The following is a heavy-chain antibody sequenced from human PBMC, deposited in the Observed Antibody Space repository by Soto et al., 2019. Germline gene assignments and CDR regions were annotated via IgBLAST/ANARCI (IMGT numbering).Heavy chain of an antibody. V-gene: IGHV1-46*03. D-gene: IGHD2-15*01. J-gene: IGHJ4*02. CDR2: INPRGGIT. Sequence: QVQLVQSGTEVKKPGASVKVSCKASGYTFTSHYMHWVRQAPGQGLEWMGIINPRGGITAYAQKFQGRVSMTWDTSTSTVYMELSSLRSEDTAVYYCARILSSSYYYFDYWGQGTLVTVSS. CDR1: GYTFTSHY. CDR3: ARILSSSYYYFDY.